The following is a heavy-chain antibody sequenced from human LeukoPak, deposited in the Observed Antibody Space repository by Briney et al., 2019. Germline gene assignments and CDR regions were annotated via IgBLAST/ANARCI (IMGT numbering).Heavy chain of an antibody. CDR1: GFTFSSYA. J-gene: IGHJ4*02. Sequence: GGSLRLSCAASGFTFSSYAMSWVRQAPGKGLEWVSAISGSGGSTYYADSVKGRFTISRDNSKNTLYLQMNSLRADDTAVYYCARDYYDSSGYYGSFDYWGQGTLVTVSS. D-gene: IGHD3-22*01. V-gene: IGHV3-23*01. CDR2: ISGSGGST. CDR3: ARDYYDSSGYYGSFDY.